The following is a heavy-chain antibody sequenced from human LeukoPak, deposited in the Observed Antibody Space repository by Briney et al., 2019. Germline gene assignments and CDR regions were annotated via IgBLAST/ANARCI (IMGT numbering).Heavy chain of an antibody. V-gene: IGHV3-23*01. D-gene: IGHD6-13*01. J-gene: IGHJ4*02. CDR1: GFTFSSYA. CDR3: AKVSGGTSGITAGGSLFGSDY. CDR2: MSASAGST. Sequence: PGGSLRLSCAASGFTFSSYAMSWVRQAPGKGLEWVSVMSASAGSTYYSDSVKGRFTISRDNSKNTLYLQMNSLRAEDTAVYYCAKVSGGTSGITAGGSLFGSDYWGQGTLVTVSS.